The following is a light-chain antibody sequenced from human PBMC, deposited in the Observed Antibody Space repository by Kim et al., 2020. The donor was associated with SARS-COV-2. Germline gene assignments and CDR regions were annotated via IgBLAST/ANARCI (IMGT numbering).Light chain of an antibody. J-gene: IGKJ1*01. CDR2: AAS. CDR1: QGIRNY. CDR3: QHLNSYPLT. Sequence: DIQLTQSPSFLSASEGDRVTITCRASQGIRNYLAWYQQKPGKAPKLLIYAASTLQSGVPSRFSGSGSGTEFTLTISSLQPEDFATYFCQHLNSYPLTFGQGTKVDIK. V-gene: IGKV1-9*01.